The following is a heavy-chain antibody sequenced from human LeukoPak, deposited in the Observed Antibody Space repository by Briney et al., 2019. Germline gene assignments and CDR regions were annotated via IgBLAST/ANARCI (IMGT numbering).Heavy chain of an antibody. D-gene: IGHD3-22*01. CDR1: GFTFSSYE. Sequence: PGGSLRLSCAASGFTFSSYEMNWVRQAPGKGLDWVSYISTSGSTIYYADSVKGRFTISRDNSKNTLYLQMGSLRAEDMAVYYCARGSRIHDDFSGYYHYWGQGTLVTVSS. CDR2: ISTSGSTI. J-gene: IGHJ4*02. V-gene: IGHV3-48*03. CDR3: ARGSRIHDDFSGYYHY.